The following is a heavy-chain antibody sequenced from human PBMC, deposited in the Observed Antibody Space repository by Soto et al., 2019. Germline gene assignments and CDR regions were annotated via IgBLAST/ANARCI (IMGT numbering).Heavy chain of an antibody. CDR2: ISYSGNT. CDR3: AGLRGYAGSTIDY. CDR1: GGYSISGY. Sequence: RSLTYTVAGGYSISGYWSLIRQPPRKGLEWIGYISYSGNTNYNPSLKSLVTMSVDTPKNQFSLRLSSVTTADTAVYYCAGLRGYAGSTIDYWGQGTLVTVSS. V-gene: IGHV4-59*01. J-gene: IGHJ4*02. D-gene: IGHD2-15*01.